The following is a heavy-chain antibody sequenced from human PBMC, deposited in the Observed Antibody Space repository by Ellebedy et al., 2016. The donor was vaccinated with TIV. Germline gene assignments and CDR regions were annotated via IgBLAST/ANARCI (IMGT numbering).Heavy chain of an antibody. CDR2: MNPNSGNT. V-gene: IGHV1-8*01. CDR3: ARGFFYSGYENGQYYYYYGMDV. D-gene: IGHD5-12*01. Sequence: AASVKVSCKASGYTFTSYDINWVRQATGQGLEWMGWMNPNSGNTGYAQKFQGRVTMTRNTSISTAYMELSSLRSEDTAVYYCARGFFYSGYENGQYYYYYGMDVWGQGTTVTVSS. J-gene: IGHJ6*02. CDR1: GYTFTSYD.